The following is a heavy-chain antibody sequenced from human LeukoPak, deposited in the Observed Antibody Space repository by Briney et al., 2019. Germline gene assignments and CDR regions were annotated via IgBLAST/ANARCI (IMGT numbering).Heavy chain of an antibody. Sequence: GESLKISCKGSGYSFTKHWIAWVRQMPGKGLKWMGIIFPGDSDTRYSPSFQGQVTISADKSISTAYLQWSSLKASDTAMYYCARSRITTGIHWFDPWGQGTLVTVSS. D-gene: IGHD3-3*01. CDR1: GYSFTKHW. CDR3: ARSRITTGIHWFDP. CDR2: IFPGDSDT. V-gene: IGHV5-51*01. J-gene: IGHJ5*02.